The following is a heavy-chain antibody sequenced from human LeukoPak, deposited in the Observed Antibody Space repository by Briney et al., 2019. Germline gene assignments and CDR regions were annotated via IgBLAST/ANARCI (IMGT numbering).Heavy chain of an antibody. CDR3: ARGVVGATRRGINNWFDP. V-gene: IGHV4-38-2*01. CDR1: GYSISSGYY. J-gene: IGHJ5*02. CDR2: IYHSGGT. Sequence: SETLSLTCAVSGYSISSGYYWGWIRPPPGRGLEWIGSIYHSGGTYYNPSLESRVTISVDTSKNQFSLKLSSVTAADTAVYYCARGVVGATRRGINNWFDPWGQGTLVTVSS. D-gene: IGHD1-26*01.